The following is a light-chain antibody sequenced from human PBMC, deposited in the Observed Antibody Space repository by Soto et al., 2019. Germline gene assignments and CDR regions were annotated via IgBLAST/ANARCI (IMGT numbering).Light chain of an antibody. V-gene: IGKV3-20*01. J-gene: IGKJ2*01. CDR2: GAS. CDR3: QQYGSSPPT. CDR1: QSVSSSY. Sequence: EIVLTQSPGTLSLSPGERATLSCRASQSVSSSYLAGYQKKPGQAPRLLIYGASSRATGIPDRFSGSGSGTVFPLTISRLEPEDFAVYYCQQYGSSPPTCGQGTKLEIK.